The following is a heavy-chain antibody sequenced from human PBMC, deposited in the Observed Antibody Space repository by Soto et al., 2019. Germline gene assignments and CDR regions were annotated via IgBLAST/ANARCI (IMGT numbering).Heavy chain of an antibody. CDR3: AKDPWAYSQLLHFAY. D-gene: IGHD4-4*01. J-gene: IGHJ4*02. CDR1: GFTFSSYG. CDR2: ISYDGSNK. Sequence: GGSLRLSCAASGFTFSSYGMHWVRQAPGKGLEWVAVISYDGSNKYYADSVKGRFTISRDNSKNTLYLQMNSLRAEDTAVYYCAKDPWAYSQLLHFAYWGQGTLVTVSS. V-gene: IGHV3-30*18.